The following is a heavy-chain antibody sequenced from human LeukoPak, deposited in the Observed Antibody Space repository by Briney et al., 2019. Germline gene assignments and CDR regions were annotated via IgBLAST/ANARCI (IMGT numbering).Heavy chain of an antibody. CDR1: GYTFTSYA. CDR3: ARDRRYLYYDSSGYYPPDY. CDR2: INAGNGNT. V-gene: IGHV1-3*01. Sequence: ASVKVSCKASGYTFTSYAKHWVRQAPGQRLEWMGWINAGNGNTKYSQKFQGRVTITRDTSASTAYMELSSLRSEDTAVYYCARDRRYLYYDSSGYYPPDYWGQGTLVTVSS. J-gene: IGHJ4*02. D-gene: IGHD3-22*01.